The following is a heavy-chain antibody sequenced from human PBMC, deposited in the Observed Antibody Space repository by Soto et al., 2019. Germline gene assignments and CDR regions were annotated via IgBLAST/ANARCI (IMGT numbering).Heavy chain of an antibody. J-gene: IGHJ4*02. CDR2: IYYSGST. CDR3: ARGRYYGSGSYVSSGVSYFDY. CDR1: GGSISRGGYY. V-gene: IGHV4-31*03. Sequence: QVQLQESGPGLVKPSQTLSLTCTVSGGSISRGGYYWSWIRPHPGKGLEWIGYIYYSGSTYYNPSLKSRVTIAVDASKNQFSLKLSSVTAADTAVYYCARGRYYGSGSYVSSGVSYFDYWGQGTLVTVSS. D-gene: IGHD3-10*01.